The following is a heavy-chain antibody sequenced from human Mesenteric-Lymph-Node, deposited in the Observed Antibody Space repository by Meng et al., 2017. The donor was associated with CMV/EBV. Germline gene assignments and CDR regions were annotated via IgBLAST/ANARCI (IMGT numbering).Heavy chain of an antibody. CDR1: GGSISSSSYY. J-gene: IGHJ3*02. CDR3: ARDLSLSSSWSAFEI. D-gene: IGHD2-2*01. V-gene: IGHV4-39*07. CDR2: IYYSGST. Sequence: GSLRLSCTVSGGSISSSSYYWGWIRQPPGKGLEWIGSIYYSGSTYYNPSLKSRVTISVDTSKNHFSLKLNSVTAADTAVYYCARDLSLSSSWSAFEIWGQGTVVTVSS.